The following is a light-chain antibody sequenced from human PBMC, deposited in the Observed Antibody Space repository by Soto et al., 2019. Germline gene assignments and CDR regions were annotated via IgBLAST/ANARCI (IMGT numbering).Light chain of an antibody. CDR1: QSVLYSPNNKNY. V-gene: IGKV4-1*01. CDR3: QQYHSAPQT. J-gene: IGKJ1*01. Sequence: DIVMTQSPDSLAVSLGERATINCKSSQSVLYSPNNKNYLAWYQQKPGHPPKLLVYWASTRESGVPDRFSGSGSGTDFTLTISSLQAEDVAVYYCQQYHSAPQTFGQGTKVEIK. CDR2: WAS.